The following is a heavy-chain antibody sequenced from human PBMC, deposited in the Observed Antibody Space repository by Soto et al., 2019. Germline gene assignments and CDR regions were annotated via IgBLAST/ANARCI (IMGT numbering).Heavy chain of an antibody. J-gene: IGHJ4*02. V-gene: IGHV5-51*01. CDR3: ARIPRGRDGYNYFDS. CDR1: GYSFTNYW. CDR2: IYPDDSDT. Sequence: PGESLKISCKGSGYSFTNYWTVWVLQRPWKGLEWMGIIYPDDSDTRYSPSFQGQVTISADKSISTAYLQWSSLKASDTAMYYCARIPRGRDGYNYFDSWGQGTLVTVSS. D-gene: IGHD5-12*01.